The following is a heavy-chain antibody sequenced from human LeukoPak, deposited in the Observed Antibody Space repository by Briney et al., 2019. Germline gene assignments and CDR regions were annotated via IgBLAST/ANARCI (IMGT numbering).Heavy chain of an antibody. CDR2: ISYDGSNK. D-gene: IGHD6-19*01. V-gene: IGHV3-30-3*01. J-gene: IGHJ3*02. CDR3: AREQWRDAFDI. CDR1: GFTFSSYA. Sequence: GGSLRLSCAASGFTFSSYAMHWVRQAPGKGLEWVAVISYDGSNKYYADSVKGRFTISRDNSKNTLYLQMNSLRAEDTAVYYCAREQWRDAFDIWGQGTMVTVSS.